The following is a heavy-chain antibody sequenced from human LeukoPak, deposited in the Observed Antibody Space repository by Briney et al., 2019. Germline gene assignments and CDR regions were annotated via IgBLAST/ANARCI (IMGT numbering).Heavy chain of an antibody. CDR3: ARAQYYSDSTGYYYLHY. D-gene: IGHD3-22*01. CDR2: ISSSSSTI. Sequence: GGSLRLSCVGSGLTFSSYHMNWVRQAPGKGLEWVSYISSSSSTIYYADSVKGRFTISRDNAKNSLYLQTNSLRAEDTAVYYCARAQYYSDSTGYYYLHYWGQGTLVTVSS. J-gene: IGHJ4*02. CDR1: GLTFSSYH. V-gene: IGHV3-48*01.